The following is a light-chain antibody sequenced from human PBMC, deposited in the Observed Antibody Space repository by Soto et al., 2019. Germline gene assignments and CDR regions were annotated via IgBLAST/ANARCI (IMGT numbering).Light chain of an antibody. CDR1: TTDVGSYNL. CDR3: CTLPSCPSHV. Sequence: SALTQPASVSGSPEQSLTISCTGSTTDVGSYNLVSWYQHHPGKAPRLIIYEVTKRPSRASYRFSGSTSGTSVSLTPCSPHAAYAADYLCCTLPSCPSHVFPTSTKANVL. V-gene: IGLV2-23*02. J-gene: IGLJ1*01. CDR2: EVT.